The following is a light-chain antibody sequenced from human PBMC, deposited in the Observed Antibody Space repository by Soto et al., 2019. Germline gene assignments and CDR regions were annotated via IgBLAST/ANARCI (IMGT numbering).Light chain of an antibody. V-gene: IGLV2-14*01. CDR3: CSYTSSNPYV. CDR2: QVS. J-gene: IGLJ1*01. CDR1: SRDLGGYNF. Sequence: QSALTQPASVSGSPGQSITISCNGTSRDLGGYNFVSWYQHHPGKAPKLMIYQVSNRPSGVSNRFSGSKSGNTASLTISGLQAEDEADYYCCSYTSSNPYVFVTGTKLTVL.